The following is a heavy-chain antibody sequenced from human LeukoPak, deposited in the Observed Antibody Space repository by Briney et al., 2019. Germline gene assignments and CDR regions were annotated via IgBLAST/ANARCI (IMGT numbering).Heavy chain of an antibody. CDR2: FDPEDGET. V-gene: IGHV1-24*01. D-gene: IGHD3-10*01. J-gene: IGHJ4*02. Sequence: ASVKVSCKVSGYTLTELSMHWVRQAPGKGLEWMGGFDPEDGETIYAQNFQGRVTMTEDTSTDTAYMELSSLRSEDTAVYYCATGGYGSPIMNYFDYWGQGTLVTVSS. CDR1: GYTLTELS. CDR3: ATGGYGSPIMNYFDY.